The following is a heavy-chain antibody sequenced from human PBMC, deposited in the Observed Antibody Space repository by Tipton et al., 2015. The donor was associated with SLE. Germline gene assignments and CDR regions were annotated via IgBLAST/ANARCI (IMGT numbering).Heavy chain of an antibody. CDR3: AKDRGAIKYYGMDV. V-gene: IGHV3-9*01. J-gene: IGHJ6*02. CDR1: GFSFDDYA. Sequence: SLRLSCAASGFSFDDYAMRWVRQAPGKGLEWVSGISWNSDTIAYADSVKGRITISRDNAKNSLYLQMDSLRAEDTALYYCAKDRGAIKYYGMDVWGQGTTVTVSS. CDR2: ISWNSDTI.